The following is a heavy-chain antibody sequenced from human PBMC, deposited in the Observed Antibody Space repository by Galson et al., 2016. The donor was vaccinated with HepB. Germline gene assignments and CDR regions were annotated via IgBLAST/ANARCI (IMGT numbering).Heavy chain of an antibody. CDR3: ARAATIVVIPGTIPLSGMDV. Sequence: SLRLSCAASGFTFSSNAMNWVRQAPGKGLDWVAIISHDGRSELYADSVKGRFTISRDNSKSTLYLQMNSLGPEETALYYCARAATIVVIPGTIPLSGMDVWGKGTTVTVSS. V-gene: IGHV3-30*04. CDR2: ISHDGRSE. J-gene: IGHJ6*04. CDR1: GFTFSSNA. D-gene: IGHD2-2*01.